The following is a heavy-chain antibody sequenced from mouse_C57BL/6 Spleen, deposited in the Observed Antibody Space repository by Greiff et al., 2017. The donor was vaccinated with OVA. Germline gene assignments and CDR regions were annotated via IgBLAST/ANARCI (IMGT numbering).Heavy chain of an antibody. J-gene: IGHJ2*01. V-gene: IGHV2-2*01. CDR1: GFSLTSYG. Sequence: QVQLKESGPGLVQPSQSLSITCTVSGFSLTSYGVHWVRQSPGKGLEWLGVIWRGGGTVYNAAFISRLGISKDNSTRQVFFKRNSLPADDTAIYYCARTGRWYDFDYRGQGTTLTVSS. D-gene: IGHD1-1*02. CDR2: IWRGGGT. CDR3: ARTGRWYDFDY.